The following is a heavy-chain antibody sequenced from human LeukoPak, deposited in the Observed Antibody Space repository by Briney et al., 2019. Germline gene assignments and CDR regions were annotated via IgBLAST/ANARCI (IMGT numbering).Heavy chain of an antibody. CDR2: INPSGGST. V-gene: IGHV1-46*01. J-gene: IGHJ3*02. Sequence: ASVKVSCKASRYTFTGYYMHWVRQAPGQGLEWMGIINPSGGSTNYAQNFQGRVTMTRDTSTSTVYMELSSLRSEDTAVYYCVRVRDGYNDAYDIWGQGTMVTVPS. D-gene: IGHD5-24*01. CDR3: VRVRDGYNDAYDI. CDR1: RYTFTGYY.